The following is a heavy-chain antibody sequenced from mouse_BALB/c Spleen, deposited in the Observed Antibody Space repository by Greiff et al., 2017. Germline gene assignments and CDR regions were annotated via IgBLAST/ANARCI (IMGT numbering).Heavy chain of an antibody. CDR1: GFTFSSYG. J-gene: IGHJ3*01. V-gene: IGHV5-6*01. CDR2: ISSGGSYT. D-gene: IGHD4-1*01. Sequence: EVQGVESGGDLVKPGGSLKLSCAASGFTFSSYGMSWVRQTPDKRLEWVATISSGGSYTYYPDSVKGRFTISRDNAKNTLYLQMSSLKSEDTAMYYCARRGELAWFAYWGQGTLVTVSA. CDR3: ARRGELAWFAY.